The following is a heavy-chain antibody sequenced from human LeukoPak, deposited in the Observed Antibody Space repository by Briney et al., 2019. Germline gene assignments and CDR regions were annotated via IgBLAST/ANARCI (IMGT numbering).Heavy chain of an antibody. Sequence: GASVKVSCKASGYTFTTYEINWVRQAIGQGLEWMGWMDPNKGDTGYVQEFQGRVTMTRNISINTAYLELSSLTSDDTAVYYCARSTGWYSWFDPWGQGTLVTVSS. J-gene: IGHJ5*02. CDR1: GYTFTTYE. D-gene: IGHD6-19*01. V-gene: IGHV1-8*01. CDR3: ARSTGWYSWFDP. CDR2: MDPNKGDT.